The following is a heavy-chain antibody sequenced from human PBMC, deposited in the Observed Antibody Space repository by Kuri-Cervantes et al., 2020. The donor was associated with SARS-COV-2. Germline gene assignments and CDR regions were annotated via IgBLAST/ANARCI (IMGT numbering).Heavy chain of an antibody. Sequence: GESLKISCAASGFTFSSYSMNWVRQAPGKGLEWVSYISSSSSTICYADSVKGRFTISRDNAKNPLYLQMNSLRAEDTAVYYCASGFGEGASWGQGTLVTVSS. CDR2: ISSSSSTI. CDR3: ASGFGEGAS. CDR1: GFTFSSYS. D-gene: IGHD3-10*01. J-gene: IGHJ4*02. V-gene: IGHV3-48*01.